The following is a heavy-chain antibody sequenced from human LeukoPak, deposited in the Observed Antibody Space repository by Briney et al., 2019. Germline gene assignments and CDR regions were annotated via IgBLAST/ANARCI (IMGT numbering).Heavy chain of an antibody. CDR2: ISSSSSYI. D-gene: IGHD2-2*01. J-gene: IGHJ6*03. CDR3: ARASGVVSAAIDMDV. V-gene: IGHV3-21*01. CDR1: GFTFSSYS. Sequence: PGGSLRLSCAASGFTFSSYSMNWLRQAPGKGLEWVSSISSSSSYIYYADSVKGRFTISRENAMNSLYLQMNSLRAEDAAVYYCARASGVVSAAIDMDVWGKGTTVTVSS.